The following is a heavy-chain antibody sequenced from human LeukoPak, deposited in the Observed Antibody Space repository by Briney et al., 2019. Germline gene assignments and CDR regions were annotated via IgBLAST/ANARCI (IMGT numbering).Heavy chain of an antibody. CDR2: IKDDGNEI. CDR3: ARNRDTNDY. CDR1: GVTFKNYR. J-gene: IGHJ4*02. D-gene: IGHD1-26*01. Sequence: GGSLRLSCTASGVTFKNYRMTWVRQAPGKGLGWVARIKDDGNEIQYVDSVQGRFTISRDNAKDPLYLQMNNLRAEDTAVYSCARNRDTNDYWGQGTLVTVLS. V-gene: IGHV3-7*01.